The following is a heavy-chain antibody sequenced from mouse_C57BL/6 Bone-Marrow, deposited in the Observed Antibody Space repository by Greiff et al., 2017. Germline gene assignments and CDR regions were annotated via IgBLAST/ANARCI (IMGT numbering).Heavy chain of an antibody. CDR3: TFNWENY. CDR2: IDPENGDT. Sequence: VQLKESGAELVRPGASVKLSCTASGFNIKDDYMHWVKQRPEQGLEWIGWIDPENGDTEYASKFQGKATITADTSSNTAYLQLSSLTSEDTAVYYCTFNWENYWGQGTTLTVSS. CDR1: GFNIKDDY. V-gene: IGHV14-4*01. J-gene: IGHJ2*01. D-gene: IGHD4-1*01.